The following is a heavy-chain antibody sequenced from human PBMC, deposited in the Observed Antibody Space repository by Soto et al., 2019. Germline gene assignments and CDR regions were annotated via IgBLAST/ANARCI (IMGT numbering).Heavy chain of an antibody. V-gene: IGHV1-18*01. CDR1: GYTFSRYY. D-gene: IGHD3-3*01. CDR3: ALFWSGYLSDY. Sequence: GASVKVSCKASGYTFSRYYFSWVRRAPGQGLEWMGWISGNNGNMNYAQKFQGRLTMTTDTSTGTAYMELRSLSSDDTAVYYCALFWSGYLSDYWGQGTLVTVSS. J-gene: IGHJ4*02. CDR2: ISGNNGNM.